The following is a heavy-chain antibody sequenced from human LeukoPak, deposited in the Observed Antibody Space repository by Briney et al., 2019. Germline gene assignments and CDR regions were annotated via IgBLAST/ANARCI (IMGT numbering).Heavy chain of an antibody. J-gene: IGHJ6*03. D-gene: IGHD3-9*01. V-gene: IGHV4-61*02. Sequence: SQTLSLTCTVSGGSISSGSYYWSWIRQPAGKGLEWIGRIYTSGSTNYNPSLKSRVTISVDTSKNQFSLKLSSVTAADMAVYYCARFAYYDILTGHFDYYYMDVWGKGTTVTVSS. CDR2: IYTSGST. CDR1: GGSISSGSYY. CDR3: ARFAYYDILTGHFDYYYMDV.